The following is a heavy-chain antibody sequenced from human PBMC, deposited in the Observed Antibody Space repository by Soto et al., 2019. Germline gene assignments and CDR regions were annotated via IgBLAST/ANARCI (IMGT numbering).Heavy chain of an antibody. Sequence: SETLSLTCTVSGGSISSSSYYWGWIRQPPGKGLEWIGSIYYSGSTYYNPSLKSRVTISVDTSKNLFSLKLTSVTAADTAGYYCARTEEYSSSKPYFDYWGQGTLVTVSS. D-gene: IGHD6-6*01. CDR3: ARTEEYSSSKPYFDY. J-gene: IGHJ4*02. CDR1: GGSISSSSYY. V-gene: IGHV4-39*01. CDR2: IYYSGST.